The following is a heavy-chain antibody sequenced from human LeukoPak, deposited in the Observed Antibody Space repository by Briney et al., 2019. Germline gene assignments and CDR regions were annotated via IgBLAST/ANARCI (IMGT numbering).Heavy chain of an antibody. CDR1: GGSFSSYY. CDR3: ARLAYDILTGYVYYYYMDV. D-gene: IGHD3-9*01. Sequence: SETLSLTCAVYGGSFSSYYWSWIRQPPGKGLEWIGEINHSGSTNYNPSPKSRVTISVDTSKNQFSLKLSSVTAADTAVYYCARLAYDILTGYVYYYYMDVWGKGTTVTIS. J-gene: IGHJ6*03. CDR2: INHSGST. V-gene: IGHV4-34*01.